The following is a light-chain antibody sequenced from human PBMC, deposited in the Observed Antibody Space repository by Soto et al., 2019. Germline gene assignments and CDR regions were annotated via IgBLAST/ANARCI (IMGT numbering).Light chain of an antibody. Sequence: DIQMTQSPSTLSASVGDRVTITCRASQSISSWLAWYQQKPGKAPNLRIYKASTLESGVPSRFSGSGSGTEFTLTISSLQPDDFATYYCQQYNSYWTFGQGTKVEIK. J-gene: IGKJ1*01. CDR1: QSISSW. CDR2: KAS. V-gene: IGKV1-5*03. CDR3: QQYNSYWT.